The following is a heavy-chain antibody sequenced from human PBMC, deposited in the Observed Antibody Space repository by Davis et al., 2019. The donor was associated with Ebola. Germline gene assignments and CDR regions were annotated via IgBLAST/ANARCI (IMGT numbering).Heavy chain of an antibody. CDR2: ISWNSGSI. J-gene: IGHJ4*02. Sequence: PGGSLRLSCAASGFTFDDYAMHWVRQAPGKGLEWVSGISWNSGSIGYADSVKGRFTISRDNAKNSLYLQMNNLRAEDTAVYFCARAEWEVRWKSFDYWGQGTLVTVSS. D-gene: IGHD1-26*01. CDR3: ARAEWEVRWKSFDY. CDR1: GFTFDDYA. V-gene: IGHV3-9*01.